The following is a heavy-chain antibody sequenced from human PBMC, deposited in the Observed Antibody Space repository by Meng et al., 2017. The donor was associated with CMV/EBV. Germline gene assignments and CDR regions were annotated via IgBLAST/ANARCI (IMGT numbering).Heavy chain of an antibody. CDR2: INSDGSST. Sequence: GESLKISCADSGFTFSSYWMHWVRQVPGKGLVRVSRINSDGSSTSYADSVKGRFTISRDNAKNTLYLQMNSLRAEDTAVYYCAREAAAGAPDYWGQGTLVTVSS. D-gene: IGHD6-13*01. CDR3: AREAAAGAPDY. V-gene: IGHV3-74*01. J-gene: IGHJ4*02. CDR1: GFTFSSYW.